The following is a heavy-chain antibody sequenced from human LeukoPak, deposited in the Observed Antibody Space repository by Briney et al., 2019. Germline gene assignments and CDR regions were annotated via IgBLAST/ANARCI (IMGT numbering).Heavy chain of an antibody. Sequence: SETLSLTCTVSGGSISSYYWSWIRRPPGKGLEWIGYIYYSGSTNYNPSLKSRVTISVDTSKNQFSLKLSSVTAADTAVYYCARHVGHYDFWSGYTFDYWGQGTLVTVSS. D-gene: IGHD3-3*01. J-gene: IGHJ4*02. CDR1: GGSISSYY. V-gene: IGHV4-59*08. CDR3: ARHVGHYDFWSGYTFDY. CDR2: IYYSGST.